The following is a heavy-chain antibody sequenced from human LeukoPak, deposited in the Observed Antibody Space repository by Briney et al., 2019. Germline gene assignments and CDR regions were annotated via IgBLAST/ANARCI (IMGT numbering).Heavy chain of an antibody. Sequence: SETLSLTCTVSGGSISSGDYYWSWIRQPAGKGLEWIGRIYTSGGTNYNPSLKSRVTISVDTSTNQFSLKLSSVTAADTAVYYCARLPPRPGRSGYYYHYMDVWGKGTTVTISS. D-gene: IGHD3-10*01. V-gene: IGHV4-61*02. CDR3: ARLPPRPGRSGYYYHYMDV. J-gene: IGHJ6*03. CDR2: IYTSGGT. CDR1: GGSISSGDYY.